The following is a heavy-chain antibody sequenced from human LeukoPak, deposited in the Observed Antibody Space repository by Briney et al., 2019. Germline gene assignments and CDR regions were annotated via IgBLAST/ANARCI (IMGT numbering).Heavy chain of an antibody. Sequence: SETLSLTCTVSGGSINSGGYYWSWIRQHPGKGLEWIGYIYYSGSTYYNPSLKSRVTIPVDTSKNQFSLKLSSVTAADTAVYYCARRRVVVAATDGASGAFDIWGQGTMVTVSS. V-gene: IGHV4-31*03. CDR3: ARRRVVVAATDGASGAFDI. J-gene: IGHJ3*02. CDR2: IYYSGST. D-gene: IGHD2-15*01. CDR1: GGSINSGGYY.